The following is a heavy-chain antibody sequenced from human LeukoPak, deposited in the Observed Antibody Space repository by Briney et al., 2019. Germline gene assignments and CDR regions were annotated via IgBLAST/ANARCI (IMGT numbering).Heavy chain of an antibody. J-gene: IGHJ4*02. CDR3: ARLRFLAEDPIGIFDY. D-gene: IGHD3-3*01. CDR1: GGSISSSSYY. Sequence: SETLSLTCTVSGGSISSSSYYWGWIRQPPGKGLEWIGYIYHSGSTYYNPSLKSRVTISVDRSKNQFSLKLSSVTAADTAVYYCARLRFLAEDPIGIFDYWGQGTLVTVSS. CDR2: IYHSGST. V-gene: IGHV4-30-2*01.